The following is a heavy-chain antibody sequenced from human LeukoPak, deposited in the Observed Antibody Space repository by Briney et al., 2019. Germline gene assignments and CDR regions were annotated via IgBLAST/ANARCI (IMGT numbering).Heavy chain of an antibody. CDR2: INHSGST. V-gene: IGHV4-34*01. CDR3: AGSIAARLDY. CDR1: GGSFSDYY. Sequence: PSETLSLTCAVYGGSFSDYYWSWIRQPPGKGLEWIGEINHSGSTNYNPSLKSRVTISVDTSKNQFSLKLSSVTAADTAVCYCAGSIAARLDYWGQGTLVTVSS. D-gene: IGHD6-6*01. J-gene: IGHJ4*02.